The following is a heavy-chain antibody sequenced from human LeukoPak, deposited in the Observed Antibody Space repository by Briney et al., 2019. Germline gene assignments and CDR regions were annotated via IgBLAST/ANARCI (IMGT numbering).Heavy chain of an antibody. CDR3: ARLAKAAALYYFDY. V-gene: IGHV5-51*01. CDR2: IYPGDSDS. D-gene: IGHD6-13*01. CDR1: GYTFTTYW. J-gene: IGHJ4*02. Sequence: GESLKISCKGSGYTFTTYWIAWVRQMPGKGLEWMGIIYPGDSDSRYSPSFQGQVTFSADKSISTAYLQWSSLKASDTAMYYCARLAKAAALYYFDYWGQGTLVTASS.